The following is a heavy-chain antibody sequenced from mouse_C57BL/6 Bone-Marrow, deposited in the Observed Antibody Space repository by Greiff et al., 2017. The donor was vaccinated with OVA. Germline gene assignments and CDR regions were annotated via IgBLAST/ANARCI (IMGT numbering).Heavy chain of an antibody. CDR2: LDPENGDT. V-gene: IGHV14-4*01. D-gene: IGHD4-1*01. Sequence: VQLQQSGAELVRPGASVKLSCTASGFNIKDDYMHWVKQRPEQGLEWIGWLDPENGDTEYASKFQGKATITADTSSNTAYLQLSSLTSEDTAVYYCTTDWNGYAMDYWGQGTSVTVSS. CDR3: TTDWNGYAMDY. J-gene: IGHJ4*01. CDR1: GFNIKDDY.